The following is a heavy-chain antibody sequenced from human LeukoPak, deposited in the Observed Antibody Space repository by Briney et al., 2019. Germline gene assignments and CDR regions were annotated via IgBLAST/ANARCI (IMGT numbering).Heavy chain of an antibody. Sequence: GSLRLSCAASGFTFNSYTMNWVRQAPGQGLEWVSFISSGSDTIYYADSVKGRFTISRDNAKNSLSLQMNSLSAEDTAVYYCAKRSGVGAFDIWGRGTMVTVSS. V-gene: IGHV3-48*01. J-gene: IGHJ3*02. CDR1: GFTFNSYT. CDR3: AKRSGVGAFDI. D-gene: IGHD5-12*01. CDR2: ISSGSDTI.